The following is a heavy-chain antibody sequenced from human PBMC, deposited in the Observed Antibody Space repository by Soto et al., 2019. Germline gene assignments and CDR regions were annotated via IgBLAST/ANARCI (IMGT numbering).Heavy chain of an antibody. V-gene: IGHV1-18*01. J-gene: IGHJ5*02. Sequence: GAPVKVSCKASGYTFTSYGISWVRQAPGQGLEWMGWISAYNGNTNYAQKLQGRVTMTTDTSTSTAYMELRSLRSDDTAVYYCARDIAVGGTWWFDPWGQGTLVTVSS. CDR2: ISAYNGNT. CDR3: ARDIAVGGTWWFDP. D-gene: IGHD6-19*01. CDR1: GYTFTSYG.